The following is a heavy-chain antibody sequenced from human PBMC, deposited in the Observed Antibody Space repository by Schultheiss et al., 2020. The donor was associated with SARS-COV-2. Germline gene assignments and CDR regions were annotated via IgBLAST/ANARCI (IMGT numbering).Heavy chain of an antibody. CDR2: IYFSGGT. V-gene: IGHV4-59*08. Sequence: SETLSLTCTVSGGSISSYYWSWIRQPPGKGLEWIGYIYFSGGTNYNPSLKSRVTMSRDTSKNQFSLRLSSVTATDTAVYYCAATSDIVVAVATTWGRGTLVTVSS. D-gene: IGHD2-15*01. CDR3: AATSDIVVAVATT. J-gene: IGHJ1*01. CDR1: GGSISSYY.